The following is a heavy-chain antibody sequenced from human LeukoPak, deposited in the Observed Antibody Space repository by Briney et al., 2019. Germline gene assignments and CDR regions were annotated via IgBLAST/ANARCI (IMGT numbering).Heavy chain of an antibody. V-gene: IGHV1-8*03. D-gene: IGHD1-26*01. J-gene: IGHJ4*02. CDR3: ARGSIVGATFDYFDY. CDR1: GDTFTSYD. CDR2: MNPNSGNT. Sequence: ASVKVSCKASGDTFTSYDINWVRQATGQGLEWMGWMNPNSGNTGYAQKFQGRVTITRNTSISTAYMDLSRLRSDDTAVYYCARGSIVGATFDYFDYWGQGTLVTVSS.